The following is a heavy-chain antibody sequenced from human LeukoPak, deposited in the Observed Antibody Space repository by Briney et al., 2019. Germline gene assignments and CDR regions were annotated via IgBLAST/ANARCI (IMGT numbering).Heavy chain of an antibody. Sequence: PGGSLRLSCTASGFTFGDYAMSWFRQAPGKGLEWVGFIRSKAYGGTTEYAASVKGRFTISRDDSKSIAYLQMNSLKTEDTAVYYCTRDMSSGWPGRYFDLWGRGTLVTVSS. CDR2: IRSKAYGGTT. V-gene: IGHV3-49*03. J-gene: IGHJ2*01. CDR3: TRDMSSGWPGRYFDL. CDR1: GFTFGDYA. D-gene: IGHD6-19*01.